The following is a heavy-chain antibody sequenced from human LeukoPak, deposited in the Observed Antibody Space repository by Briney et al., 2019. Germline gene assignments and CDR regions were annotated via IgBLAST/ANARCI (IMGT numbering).Heavy chain of an antibody. CDR2: ISSSGSTI. Sequence: PGGSLRLSCAASGFTFSSYEMNWVRQAPGKRLEWVSYISSSGSTIYYADSVKGRFTISRDNSKNTLFLHMASLRVEDTAVYYCSTVEKFTKFDPWGQGTLVTVSS. D-gene: IGHD5-24*01. V-gene: IGHV3-48*03. CDR1: GFTFSSYE. J-gene: IGHJ5*02. CDR3: STVEKFTKFDP.